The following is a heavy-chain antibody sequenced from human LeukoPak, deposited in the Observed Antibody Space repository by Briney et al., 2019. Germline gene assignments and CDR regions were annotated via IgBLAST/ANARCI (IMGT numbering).Heavy chain of an antibody. CDR1: GDSINTNY. D-gene: IGHD5-18*01. J-gene: IGHJ6*03. CDR3: ARTTEGGYTYGYFYYYYMDV. Sequence: SETLSLTCTVSGDSINTNYWSWIRQPSGKGMEWIGRIYSSGDSNYNPSLKSRITMSVDTSRNQFSLKLTSVTAADTAVYYCARTTEGGYTYGYFYYYYMDVWGKGTTVTTSS. V-gene: IGHV4-4*07. CDR2: IYSSGDS.